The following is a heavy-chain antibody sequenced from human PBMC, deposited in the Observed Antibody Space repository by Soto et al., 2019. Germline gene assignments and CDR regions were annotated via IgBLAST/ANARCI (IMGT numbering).Heavy chain of an antibody. CDR2: ISAYNGNT. CDR3: ARNYYNGSGPWY. D-gene: IGHD3-10*01. CDR1: GYTFTSYG. Sequence: QVQLVQSGAEVKKPGASVKVSCKASGYTFTSYGISWVRQAPGQGREWMGWISAYNGNTNYAQKLQGRVTMTPDTSASTPYMDLRSLRSDYTAVYYYARNYYNGSGPWYWAQGTPVTVS. V-gene: IGHV1-18*01. J-gene: IGHJ4*02.